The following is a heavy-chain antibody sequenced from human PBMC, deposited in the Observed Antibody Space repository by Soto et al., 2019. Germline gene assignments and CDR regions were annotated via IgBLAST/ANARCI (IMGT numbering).Heavy chain of an antibody. D-gene: IGHD6-19*01. CDR2: IIPILGIA. V-gene: IGHV1-69*02. CDR1: GGTFSSYT. J-gene: IGHJ4*02. Sequence: QVQLVQSGAEVKKPGSSVKVSCKASGGTFSSYTISWVRQAPGQGLEGMGRIIPILGIANYAQKFQGRVTITADKSTRTAYMELSSLRSEDTAVYYCARRAVAGGGEESFDYWGQGTLVTVSS. CDR3: ARRAVAGGGEESFDY.